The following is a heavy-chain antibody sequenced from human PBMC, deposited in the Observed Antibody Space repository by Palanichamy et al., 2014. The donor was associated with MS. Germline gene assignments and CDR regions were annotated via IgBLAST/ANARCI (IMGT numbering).Heavy chain of an antibody. V-gene: IGHV4-61*02. CDR1: GGSISSGSYY. D-gene: IGHD6-13*01. J-gene: IGHJ5*02. Sequence: QVQLQESGPGLVKPSQTLSLTRTVSGGSISSGSYYWSWIRQPPEGTGVDWAYLYQWEHQLQPSLKSRVTISVDTSKNQFSLKLSSVTAADTAVYYCARVPAVSVAAAGTEDWFDPWGQGTLVTVSS. CDR2: LYQWEH. CDR3: ARVPAVSVAAAGTEDWFDP.